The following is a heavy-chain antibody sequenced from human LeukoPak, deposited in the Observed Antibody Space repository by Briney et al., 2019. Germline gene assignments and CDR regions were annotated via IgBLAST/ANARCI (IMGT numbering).Heavy chain of an antibody. CDR2: IYHSGSP. J-gene: IGHJ4*02. CDR3: ARTGSYNGGVDY. V-gene: IGHV4-4*02. Sequence: SETLSLTCAVSGGSISSNNWWGWVRQPPGKGLEWIGEIYHSGSPNYNPSLKSRVTISVDKSRNHFSLKLSSVTAADTAVYYCARTGSYNGGVDYWGQGTLVTVSS. CDR1: GGSISSNNW. D-gene: IGHD1-26*01.